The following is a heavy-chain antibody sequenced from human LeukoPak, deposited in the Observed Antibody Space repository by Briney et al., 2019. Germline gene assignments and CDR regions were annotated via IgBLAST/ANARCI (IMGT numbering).Heavy chain of an antibody. CDR1: GFTFSSYE. J-gene: IGHJ4*02. Sequence: GGSLRLSCAASGFTFSSYEMNWVHQAPGKGLEWVSYISSSGNTIYYADSVKGRFTISRDNAKNSLYLQMNSLRAEDTALYYCARTNYYDISGYDYWGQGTLVTVSS. D-gene: IGHD3-22*01. CDR2: ISSSGNTI. V-gene: IGHV3-48*03. CDR3: ARTNYYDISGYDY.